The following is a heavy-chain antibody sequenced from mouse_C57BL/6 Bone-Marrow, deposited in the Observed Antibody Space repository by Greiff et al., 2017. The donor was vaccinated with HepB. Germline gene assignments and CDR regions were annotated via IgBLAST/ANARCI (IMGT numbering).Heavy chain of an antibody. CDR3: ARIEGDYDGNPYAMDY. J-gene: IGHJ4*01. D-gene: IGHD2-4*01. CDR1: GFSLSTFGMG. V-gene: IGHV8-8*01. CDR2: IWWDDDK. Sequence: QVTLKESGPGILQPSQTLSLTCSFSGFSLSTFGMGVGWIRQPSGKGLEWLAHIWWDDDKYYNPALKSRLTISKDTSKNQVFLKLANVDTADTATYYCARIEGDYDGNPYAMDYWGQGTSVTVSS.